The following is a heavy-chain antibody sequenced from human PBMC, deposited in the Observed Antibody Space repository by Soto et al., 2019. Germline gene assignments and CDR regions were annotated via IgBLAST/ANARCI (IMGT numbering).Heavy chain of an antibody. J-gene: IGHJ4*02. CDR2: IIPILGIA. V-gene: IGHV1-69*08. Sequence: QVQLVQSGAEVKKPGSSVKASCRTSEGTFSSDTITWLRQAPGQGLEWMGRIIPILGIAHYAQKFQDRVTNTADKSTNTAYMELSSLRSEDTAVYYCAREKMSSASPGYFDYWGQGTLVTVSS. CDR1: EGTFSSDT. D-gene: IGHD3-22*01. CDR3: AREKMSSASPGYFDY.